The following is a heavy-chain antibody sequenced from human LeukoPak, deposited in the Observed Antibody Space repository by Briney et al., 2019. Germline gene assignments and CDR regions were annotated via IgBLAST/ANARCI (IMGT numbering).Heavy chain of an antibody. CDR2: IDHRGNT. CDR3: ARVWGKVVTT. J-gene: IGHJ3*01. V-gene: IGHV4-34*01. CDR1: GGSLRGYY. Sequence: SETLSLTCAVNGGSLRGYYWGWVRQPPHKGLEWIGEIDHRGNTDYNPSLKSRVIISLDTSKNEFSLRLTSLAAADTAMYYCARVWGKVVTTWGQGTMVSVSS. D-gene: IGHD3-22*01.